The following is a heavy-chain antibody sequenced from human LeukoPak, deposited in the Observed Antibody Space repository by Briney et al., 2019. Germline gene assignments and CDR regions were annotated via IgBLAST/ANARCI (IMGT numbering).Heavy chain of an antibody. CDR2: INPSGGST. CDR3: ASEAAAAGL. D-gene: IGHD6-13*01. J-gene: IGHJ4*02. Sequence: ASVKVSCKASGYTFTSYYMHWVRQAPGQGLEWMGTINPSGGSTSYAQKFQGRVTMTRDTSTSTVYMELSSLGSEDTAVYYCASEAAAAGLWGQGTLVTVSS. CDR1: GYTFTSYY. V-gene: IGHV1-46*03.